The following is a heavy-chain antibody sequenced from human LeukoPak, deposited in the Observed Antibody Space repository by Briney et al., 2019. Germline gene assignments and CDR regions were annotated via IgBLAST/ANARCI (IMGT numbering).Heavy chain of an antibody. CDR1: GFTVSSNY. CDR3: ARDLDCSGGSCYSY. V-gene: IGHV3-66*02. D-gene: IGHD2-15*01. Sequence: QPGGSLRLSCAASGFTVSSNYMSWVRQAPGKGLEWVSVIYSGGSTYYADSVKCRFTISRDNSKNTLYLQMNSLRAEDTAVYYCARDLDCSGGSCYSYGGQGTLVTVSS. J-gene: IGHJ4*02. CDR2: IYSGGST.